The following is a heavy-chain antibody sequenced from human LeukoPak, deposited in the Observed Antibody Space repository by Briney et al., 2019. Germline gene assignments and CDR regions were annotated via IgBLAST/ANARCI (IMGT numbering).Heavy chain of an antibody. CDR1: GYRFTNHW. V-gene: IGHV5-51*01. J-gene: IGHJ4*02. D-gene: IGHD3-16*01. Sequence: GESLKISCKGSGYRFTNHWIGWVRQMPGKGLEWMGIIYPGDSDTRYSPSFQGQVTISADKYISTAYLQWSSLKASDTAMYYCARSSSGSYALVDYWGQGTLVTVSS. CDR3: ARSSSGSYALVDY. CDR2: IYPGDSDT.